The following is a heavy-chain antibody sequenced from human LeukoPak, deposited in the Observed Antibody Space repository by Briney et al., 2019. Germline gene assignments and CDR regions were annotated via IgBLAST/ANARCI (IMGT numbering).Heavy chain of an antibody. D-gene: IGHD5-18*01. J-gene: IGHJ4*02. CDR2: ISGSGGST. CDR3: AKAIYSYGQIDHSDY. V-gene: IGHV3-23*01. Sequence: GGSLRLSCAASGFTFSSYAMSCVRQAPGKGLEWVSAISGSGGSTYYADSVKGRFTISRDNPKNTLYLQMNSLRAEDTAVYYCAKAIYSYGQIDHSDYWGQGTLVTVSS. CDR1: GFTFSSYA.